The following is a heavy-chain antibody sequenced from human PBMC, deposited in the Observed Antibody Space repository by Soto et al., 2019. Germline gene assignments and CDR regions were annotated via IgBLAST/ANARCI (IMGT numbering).Heavy chain of an antibody. CDR1: GDSMNNGDYF. CDR2: ISYSGST. Sequence: SETLSLTCSVSGDSMNNGDYFWTWIRQTPGKGLQWIGYISYSGSTFYNPSLKTRLAMSVDASKNQFSVRLRSVTAADTAVYYCARDRAHFYESSGRLDLWGQGMLVTVSS. V-gene: IGHV4-30-4*01. CDR3: ARDRAHFYESSGRLDL. D-gene: IGHD3-22*01. J-gene: IGHJ4*02.